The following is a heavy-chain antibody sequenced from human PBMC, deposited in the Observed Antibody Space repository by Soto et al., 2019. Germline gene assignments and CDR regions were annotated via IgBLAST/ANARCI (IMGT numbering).Heavy chain of an antibody. Sequence: PSQTLSLTCAISGDSVSSNSAAWNWIRQSPSRGLEWLGRTYYRSKWYDDYAVSVKSRITINPDTSKNQFSLQLNSVTPEDTAVYYCARAWAWYSSSSRGALDYWGQGTLVTVSS. J-gene: IGHJ4*02. CDR2: TYYRSKWYD. CDR1: GDSVSSNSAA. CDR3: ARAWAWYSSSSRGALDY. V-gene: IGHV6-1*01. D-gene: IGHD6-6*01.